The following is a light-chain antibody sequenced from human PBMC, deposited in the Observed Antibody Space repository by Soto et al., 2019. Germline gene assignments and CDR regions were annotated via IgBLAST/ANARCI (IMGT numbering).Light chain of an antibody. CDR3: QQYRR. J-gene: IGKJ1*01. CDR2: QAS. CDR1: QSISSW. V-gene: IGKV1-5*03. Sequence: DIPMTQSPSTLSASVEHRVTITCRASQSISSWLGWYQQKPGKAPKLLIYQASSLESGVASKFSGSGSGTDVSLTIRSLEPDDFATYCCQQYRRFGQGTKVEIK.